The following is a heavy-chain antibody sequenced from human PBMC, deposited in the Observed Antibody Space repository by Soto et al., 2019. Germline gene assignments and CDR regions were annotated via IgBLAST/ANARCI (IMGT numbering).Heavy chain of an antibody. CDR2: IYYSGST. CDR3: ARHNIVATTAPFDY. Sequence: QLQLQESGPGLVKPSETLSLTCTVSGGSISSSSYYWGWIRQPPGKGLEWIGSIYYSGSTYYNPSLKSRVTISVDTSKNQFSLKLSSVTAADTAVYYCARHNIVATTAPFDYWGQGTLVTVSS. D-gene: IGHD5-12*01. J-gene: IGHJ4*02. V-gene: IGHV4-39*01. CDR1: GGSISSSSYY.